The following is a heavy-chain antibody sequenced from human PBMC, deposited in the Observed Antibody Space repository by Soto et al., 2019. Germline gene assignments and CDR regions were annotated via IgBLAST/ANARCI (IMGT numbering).Heavy chain of an antibody. CDR1: GASFSSDDSY. D-gene: IGHD3-3*01. CDR2: ISYSGT. CDR3: ARIGTLLGIVTNNWFDP. Sequence: PSETLSLTCTVSGASFSSDDSYWSWIRQPPGKGLEWIAYISYSGTYYNPSLKSRVTTSLDGSKNQISLYLSSVTAADTAVYYCARIGTLLGIVTNNWFDPWGQGTLVTVSS. V-gene: IGHV4-30-4*01. J-gene: IGHJ5*02.